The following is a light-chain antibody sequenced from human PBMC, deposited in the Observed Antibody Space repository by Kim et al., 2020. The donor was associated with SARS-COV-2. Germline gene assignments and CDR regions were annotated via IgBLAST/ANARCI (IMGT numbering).Light chain of an antibody. CDR3: QQYYNTPIT. Sequence: ATINSKSSQSVLYSSNNKNYLAWYQQKPGQPPKLLIYWASTRDSGVPDRFSGSGSGTDFTLTISSLQAEDVAVYYCQQYYNTPITFGQGTRLEIK. V-gene: IGKV4-1*01. CDR2: WAS. J-gene: IGKJ5*01. CDR1: QSVLYSSNNKNY.